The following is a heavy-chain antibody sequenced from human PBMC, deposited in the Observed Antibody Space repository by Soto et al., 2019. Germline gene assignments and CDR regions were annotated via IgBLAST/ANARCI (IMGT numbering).Heavy chain of an antibody. CDR2: ISHDGINK. CDR1: GFTFSSYA. V-gene: IGHV3-30-3*01. J-gene: IGHJ4*02. D-gene: IGHD2-2*01. Sequence: QVLLVDSGGGVVQPGRSLRLSCAASGFTFSSYAMNWVRQAPGKGLEWVALISHDGINKYYADSVRGRFTISRDSSTNTLYLQMNSLGAADTAVYYCGRCTSTSCHLGSDYWGQETLVTVSS. CDR3: GRCTSTSCHLGSDY.